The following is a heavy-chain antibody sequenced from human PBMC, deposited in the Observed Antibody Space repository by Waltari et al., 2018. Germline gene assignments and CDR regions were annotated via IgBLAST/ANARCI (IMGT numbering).Heavy chain of an antibody. J-gene: IGHJ6*02. CDR3: ARDRLRWQTAYYYGMDV. CDR2: ISYDGSNK. Sequence: QVQLVESGGGVVQPGRSLRLSCAASGFTFSSYAMHWVRQAPGKGLEWVAVISYDGSNKYYADSGKGGFTISRDNSKNTLYLQMNSLRAEDTAVYYCARDRLRWQTAYYYGMDVWGQGTTVTVSS. D-gene: IGHD4-17*01. V-gene: IGHV3-30-3*01. CDR1: GFTFSSYA.